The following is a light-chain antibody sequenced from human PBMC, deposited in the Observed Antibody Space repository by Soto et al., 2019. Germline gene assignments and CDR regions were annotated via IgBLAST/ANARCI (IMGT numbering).Light chain of an antibody. Sequence: QSALTQPRSVSGSPGQSVTISCTGTSSDVGGYNYVSWYQQHPGKAPKLMIYDVSKRPSGVPDRFSGSKSGNTASLTISGLQAEDEADYYCCSYAGRYTEVFGPGTKLPVL. V-gene: IGLV2-11*01. J-gene: IGLJ1*01. CDR2: DVS. CDR3: CSYAGRYTEV. CDR1: SSDVGGYNY.